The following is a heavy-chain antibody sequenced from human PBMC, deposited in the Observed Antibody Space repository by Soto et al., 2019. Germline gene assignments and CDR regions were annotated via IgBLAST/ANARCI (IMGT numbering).Heavy chain of an antibody. J-gene: IGHJ4*02. CDR1: GGSISSGSYY. CDR3: ARDYGDYQFDY. V-gene: IGHV4-39*02. CDR2: IYYRGTT. D-gene: IGHD4-17*01. Sequence: QLQLQESGPGLVRPSETLSLTCNVSGGSISSGSYYWGWIRQPPGKGLEWIGNIYYRGTTYYNPSLTSPVNISVDTSKNQFSLKLASVTAADTAVYYCARDYGDYQFDYWGQGTLVTVSS.